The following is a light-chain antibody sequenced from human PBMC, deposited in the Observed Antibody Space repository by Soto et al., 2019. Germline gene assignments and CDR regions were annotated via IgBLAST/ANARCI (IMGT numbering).Light chain of an antibody. CDR1: QDINRW. Sequence: DIQMTQSPSTLSASVGDRVTITCRASQDINRWLAWYQQKPGKAPKILIYNADTLESGVPSRFSGSGYGTEFILTISSLQPEDVAAYYCQKYNSAPLTFGGGTKVDIK. J-gene: IGKJ4*01. V-gene: IGKV1-5*01. CDR3: QKYNSAPLT. CDR2: NAD.